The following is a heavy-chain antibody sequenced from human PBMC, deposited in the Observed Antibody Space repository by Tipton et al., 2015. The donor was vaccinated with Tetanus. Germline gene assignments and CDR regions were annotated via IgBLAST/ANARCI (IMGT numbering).Heavy chain of an antibody. CDR1: GGSFSSYY. Sequence: LRLSCAVYGGSFSSYYWSWIRQPPGKGLEWIGYIYYSGSTNYNPSLKSRVTISVDTSKNQFSLKLSSVTAADTAVYYCARGGGEGRRDYVWGSYRYIPARGCDPWGQGTLVTVSS. J-gene: IGHJ5*02. CDR2: IYYSGST. CDR3: ARGGGEGRRDYVWGSYRYIPARGCDP. V-gene: IGHV4-59*01. D-gene: IGHD3-16*02.